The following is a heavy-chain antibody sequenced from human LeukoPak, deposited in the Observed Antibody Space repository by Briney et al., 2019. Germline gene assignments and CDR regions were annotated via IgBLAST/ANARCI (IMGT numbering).Heavy chain of an antibody. CDR2: INHSGST. Sequence: SETLSLTCAVYGGSFSGYYWSWIRQPPGKGLELICEINHSGSTNYNPSLYSRVTISVDTSKNQFSLKLSSVTAADPAVYYCARTGWGLRPWKIYTYYFDYWGQGTLVTVSS. CDR3: ARTGWGLRPWKIYTYYFDY. J-gene: IGHJ4*02. D-gene: IGHD2-21*02. V-gene: IGHV4-34*01. CDR1: GGSFSGYY.